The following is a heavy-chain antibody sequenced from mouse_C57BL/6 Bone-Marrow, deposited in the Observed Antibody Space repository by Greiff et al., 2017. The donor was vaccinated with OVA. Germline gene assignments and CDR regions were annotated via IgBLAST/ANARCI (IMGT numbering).Heavy chain of an antibody. D-gene: IGHD2-2*01. CDR2: IDPNSGGT. CDR1: GYTFNSYW. V-gene: IGHV1-72*01. J-gene: IGHJ3*01. CDR3: ARLMATMVTPSRAD. Sequence: QVQLQQPGAELVKPGASVKLSCKASGYTFNSYWMHWVKQRPGRGLEWMGRIDPNSGGTKYNEKFESKATLTVDKPARTVYMQLSILTSEVSSVKYCARLMATMVTPSRADWGQGTLVTVSA.